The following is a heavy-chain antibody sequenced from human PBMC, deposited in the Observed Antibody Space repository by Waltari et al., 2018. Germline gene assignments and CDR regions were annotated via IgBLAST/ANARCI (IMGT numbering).Heavy chain of an antibody. V-gene: IGHV1-69*06. D-gene: IGHD1-26*01. CDR1: GGTFSSYA. CDR2: IIPILGTA. Sequence: QVQLVQSGAEVKKPGSSVKVSCKASGGTFSSYAISWVRQAPGQGLEWMGGIIPILGTAHYAQKFQGRVTITADKSTSTAYMELSSLRSEDTAVYYCARDSRIVGATRGAFDIWGQGTMVTVSS. J-gene: IGHJ3*02. CDR3: ARDSRIVGATRGAFDI.